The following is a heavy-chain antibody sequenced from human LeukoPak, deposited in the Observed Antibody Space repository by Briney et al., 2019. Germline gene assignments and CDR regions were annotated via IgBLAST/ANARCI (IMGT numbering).Heavy chain of an antibody. CDR2: ISYDGSNK. CDR3: ARALRDVGQLLLRNAFDI. CDR1: GFTFSSYA. D-gene: IGHD2-15*01. Sequence: GGSLRLSCAASGFTFSSYAMHWVRQAPGKGLEWVAVISYDGSNKYYADSVKGRFTISRDNSKNTLYLQMNSLRAEDTAVYYCARALRDVGQLLLRNAFDIWGQGTMVTVSS. J-gene: IGHJ3*02. V-gene: IGHV3-30-3*01.